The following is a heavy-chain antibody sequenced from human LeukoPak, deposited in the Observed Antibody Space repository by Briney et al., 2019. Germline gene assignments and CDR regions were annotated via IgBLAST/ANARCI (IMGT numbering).Heavy chain of an antibody. J-gene: IGHJ4*02. CDR3: ARQAFSGSYWGYYFDY. CDR1: GGSISSGDYY. Sequence: SQTLSLTCTVSGGSISSGDYYWSWIRQPPGKGLEWIGYIYYSGSTSYNPSLKSRVTISVDTSKNQFSLKLISLPSPGTSVSYCARQAFSGSYWGYYFDYWGQGTLVTVSS. D-gene: IGHD1-26*01. CDR2: IYYSGST. V-gene: IGHV4-30-4*08.